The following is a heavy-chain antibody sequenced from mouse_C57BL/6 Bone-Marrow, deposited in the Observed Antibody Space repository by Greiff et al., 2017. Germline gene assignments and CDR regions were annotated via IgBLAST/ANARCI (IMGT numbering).Heavy chain of an antibody. J-gene: IGHJ4*01. Sequence: EVQLQQSGPELVKPGASVKISCKASGYSFTGYYMHWVKQSHGNILDWIGYIYPYNGVSSYNQKFKGKATLTVDKSPSTAYMELRSLTSEDSAVYYCARPLYGSSPYYYAMDYWGQGTSVTVSS. D-gene: IGHD1-1*01. CDR3: ARPLYGSSPYYYAMDY. CDR2: IYPYNGVS. CDR1: GYSFTGYY. V-gene: IGHV1-31*01.